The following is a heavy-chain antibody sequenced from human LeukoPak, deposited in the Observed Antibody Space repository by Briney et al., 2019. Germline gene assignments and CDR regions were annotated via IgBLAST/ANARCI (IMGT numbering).Heavy chain of an antibody. CDR3: ARAQVTTSDFDAFDI. V-gene: IGHV3-66*01. Sequence: GGSLRLSCAASGFTVSSNYMSWVRQAPGKGLDWVSVIYSGGSTYYADSVKGRFTISRANSKNTLYLQMNSLRAEDTAVYYCARAQVTTSDFDAFDIWGQGTMVTVSS. CDR2: IYSGGST. D-gene: IGHD4-11*01. J-gene: IGHJ3*02. CDR1: GFTVSSNY.